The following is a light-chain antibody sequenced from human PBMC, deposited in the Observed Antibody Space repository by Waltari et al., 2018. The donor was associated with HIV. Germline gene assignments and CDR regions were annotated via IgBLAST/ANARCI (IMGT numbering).Light chain of an antibody. CDR2: GNN. J-gene: IGLJ3*02. CDR1: SSNIGSNF. Sequence: QSVLTQPPSASETPGQRVTISCSGSSSNIGSNFVYWYQQLPGTAPKLLIYGNNQRPSGVPDRFSGSRSGTLASLAISGLRSEDEADYYCAAWDDSLGGLWVFGGGTKLTVL. CDR3: AAWDDSLGGLWV. V-gene: IGLV1-47*01.